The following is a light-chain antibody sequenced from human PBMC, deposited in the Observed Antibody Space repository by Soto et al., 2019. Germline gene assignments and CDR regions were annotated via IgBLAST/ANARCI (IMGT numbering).Light chain of an antibody. CDR1: QSVSSN. CDR3: QQYNNWSTWT. V-gene: IGKV3-15*01. CDR2: GAS. J-gene: IGKJ1*01. Sequence: EIVMTQSPATLSVSPGERATLSCRASQSVSSNLAWYQQKPGQAPRLLIYGASTRATGIPARFSGSGSGTEFTLTISIRQSEDFAVYYCQQYNNWSTWTFGQGTKVEIK.